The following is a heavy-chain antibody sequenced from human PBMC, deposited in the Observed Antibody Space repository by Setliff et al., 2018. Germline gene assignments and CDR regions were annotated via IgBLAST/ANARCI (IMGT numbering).Heavy chain of an antibody. D-gene: IGHD6-19*01. CDR1: GYSISSGYY. CDR2: IYHSGST. V-gene: IGHV4-38-2*01. J-gene: IGHJ4*02. CDR3: ARHSGGWDSGGWYYFDY. Sequence: SETLSLTCAVSGYSISSGYYWGWIRQPPGKGLEWIGSIYHSGSTYYNPSLKSRVTISVDTSKNQFSLKLSSVTAADTAVYYCARHSGGWDSGGWYYFDYWGQGTLVTVSS.